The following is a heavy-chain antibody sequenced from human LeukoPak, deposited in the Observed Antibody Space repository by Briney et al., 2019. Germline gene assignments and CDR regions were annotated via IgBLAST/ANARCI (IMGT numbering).Heavy chain of an antibody. CDR1: GYTFTGYY. CDR2: INPNSGGT. D-gene: IGHD3-9*01. Sequence: ASVKVSCKASGYTFTGYYMHWVRQAPGQGLEWMGRINPNSGGTNYAQKFQGRVTMTRDTSISTAYMELSRLRSDDTAVYYCARDRPTDRYGFDYWGQGTLVTVSS. V-gene: IGHV1-2*06. CDR3: ARDRPTDRYGFDY. J-gene: IGHJ4*02.